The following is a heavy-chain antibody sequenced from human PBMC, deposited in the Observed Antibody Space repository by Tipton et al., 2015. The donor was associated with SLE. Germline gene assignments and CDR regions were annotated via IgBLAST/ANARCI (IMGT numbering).Heavy chain of an antibody. J-gene: IGHJ4*02. CDR3: AGGNSYYFDY. Sequence: TLSLTCTVSGGSISSSSYYWGWIRQPPGKGLEWIGSIYYSGSTNYNPSLKSRVTISVDTSKNQFSLKLSSVTAADTAVYYCAGGNSYYFDYWGQGTLVTVSS. V-gene: IGHV4-39*07. CDR1: GGSISSSSYY. D-gene: IGHD4-23*01. CDR2: IYYSGST.